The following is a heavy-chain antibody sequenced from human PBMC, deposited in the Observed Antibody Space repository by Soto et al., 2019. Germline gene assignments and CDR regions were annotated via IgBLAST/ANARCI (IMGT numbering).Heavy chain of an antibody. CDR3: AKGGRQWLVTSDFNY. D-gene: IGHD6-19*01. CDR1: GFTFSDYA. J-gene: IGHJ4*02. Sequence: VQLVESGGGVVQPGRSLRLSCAASGFTFSDYAMHWVRQAPGKGLEWVAVGSHDGRNTHYADSVKGRLTISRDSSKNTVSLEMTSLRAEDTAVYYCAKGGRQWLVTSDFNYWGQGALVTVSS. V-gene: IGHV3-30*18. CDR2: GSHDGRNT.